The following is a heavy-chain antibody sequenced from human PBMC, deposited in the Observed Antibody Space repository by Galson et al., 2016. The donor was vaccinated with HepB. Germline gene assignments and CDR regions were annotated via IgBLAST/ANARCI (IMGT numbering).Heavy chain of an antibody. CDR1: GFTFSSYG. D-gene: IGHD3-22*01. V-gene: IGHV3-33*01. CDR2: IWYDASNK. Sequence: SLRLSCAASGFTFSSYGMHWVRQAPGKGLEWVAVIWYDASNKYYADSVKGRFTISRDNSKNTLFLQMNSLRAEDTAVYYCARDSYYDDSSSGGGDYWGQGTLVTVSS. CDR3: ARDSYYDDSSSGGGDY. J-gene: IGHJ4*02.